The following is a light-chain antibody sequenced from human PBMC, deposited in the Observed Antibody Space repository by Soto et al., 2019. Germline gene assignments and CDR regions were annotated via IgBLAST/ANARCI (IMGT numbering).Light chain of an antibody. CDR3: QVWDIMTDNYV. CDR1: NIGNKR. J-gene: IGLJ1*01. Sequence: SSELTQPPSVSVAPEKTATITCGGNNIGNKRVHWYRQKPGQAPVLVISYDSDRPSGIPERFSGSNSGNTATLTISRVEAGDAVDYYCQVWDIMTDNYVFGSGTKLTVL. V-gene: IGLV3-21*04. CDR2: YDS.